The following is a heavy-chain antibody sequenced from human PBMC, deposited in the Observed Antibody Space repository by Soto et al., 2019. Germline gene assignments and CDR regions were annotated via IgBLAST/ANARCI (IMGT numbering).Heavy chain of an antibody. D-gene: IGHD1-1*01. CDR1: GGSISSGGYS. J-gene: IGHJ5*02. CDR3: ARDQLEGNWFDP. CDR2: IYHSRST. V-gene: IGHV4-30-2*01. Sequence: QLQLQESGSGLVRPSQTLSLTCAVSGGSISSGGYSWNWIRQPPGKGLEWIGYIYHSRSTLYNPSTKSRVTISVDKSKNQFSMKLSSVTAADTAVYYCARDQLEGNWFDPWGQGTLVTVSS.